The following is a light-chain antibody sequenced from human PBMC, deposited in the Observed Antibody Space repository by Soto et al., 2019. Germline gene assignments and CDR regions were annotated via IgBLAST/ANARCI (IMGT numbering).Light chain of an antibody. J-gene: IGKJ5*01. V-gene: IGKV3D-15*01. CDR1: QSVRTS. CDR3: QQYNNWPPIT. Sequence: EVVLTQSPATLSLSPGERATLSCRASQSVRTSLAWYQHKPGQAPRLVIYDASLRANGVPARFGGSGSGTEFTLTISSLQSEDFAIYYCQQYNNWPPITFGQGTRLEI. CDR2: DAS.